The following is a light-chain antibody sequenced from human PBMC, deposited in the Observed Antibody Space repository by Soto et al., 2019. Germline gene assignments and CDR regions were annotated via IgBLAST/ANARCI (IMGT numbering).Light chain of an antibody. CDR2: TAS. J-gene: IGKJ5*01. Sequence: DIQMTQSPSSVSASVGDRVTITCRARQGISSWLAWYQQKPGKAPKLLIYTASSLKSGVPSRFSGSGSGTAFTLTISSLQPEDLGTYYCQQANRFPVTFGQGTRLEIK. CDR3: QQANRFPVT. CDR1: QGISSW. V-gene: IGKV1D-12*01.